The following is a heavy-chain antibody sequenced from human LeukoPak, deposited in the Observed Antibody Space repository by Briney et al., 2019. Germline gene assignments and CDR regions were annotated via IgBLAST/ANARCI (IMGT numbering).Heavy chain of an antibody. D-gene: IGHD1-26*01. CDR3: GMSGDRVPLQDDVFDV. CDR1: GYSCTIYC. V-gene: IGHV5-51*01. CDR2: IYPCDSGP. J-gene: IGHJ3*01. Sequence: GESLKISCKVSGYSCTIYCMGGVRQMPGKGLEWMGIIYPCDSGPTYSLSFQGQVTISVDKSINPAYLQWSSLQASDTALYYCGMSGDRVPLQDDVFDVWGQGTMVTVST.